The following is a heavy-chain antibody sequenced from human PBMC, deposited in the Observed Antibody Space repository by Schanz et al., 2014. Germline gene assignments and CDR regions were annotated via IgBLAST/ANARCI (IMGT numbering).Heavy chain of an antibody. CDR2: IWSDGSTK. V-gene: IGHV3-33*01. CDR3: AREQIMAAAGLVDY. D-gene: IGHD6-13*01. CDR1: GFAFSVYG. Sequence: VQLVESGGGVVQPGRSLRLSCAASGFAFSVYGMHWVRQAPGKGPEWVAVIWSDGSTKYYADSVKGRFTISRDNAKNSLYLQMNSLRAEDTAVYYCAREQIMAAAGLVDYWGHGTLVTVSS. J-gene: IGHJ4*01.